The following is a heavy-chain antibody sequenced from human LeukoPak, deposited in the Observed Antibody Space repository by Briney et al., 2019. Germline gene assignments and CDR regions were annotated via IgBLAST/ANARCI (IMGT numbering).Heavy chain of an antibody. D-gene: IGHD4-17*01. CDR3: ARVFSTTVTTSFDY. CDR1: GGSISSYY. V-gene: IGHV4-59*01. Sequence: MTSETLSLTCTVSGGSISSYYWSWIRQPPGKGLEWIGYIYYSGSTNYNPSLKSRVTISVDTSKNQFSLKLGSVTAADTAVYYCARVFSTTVTTSFDYWGQGTLVTVSS. J-gene: IGHJ4*02. CDR2: IYYSGST.